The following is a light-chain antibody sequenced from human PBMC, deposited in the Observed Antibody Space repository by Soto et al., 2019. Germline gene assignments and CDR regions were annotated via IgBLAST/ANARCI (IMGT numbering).Light chain of an antibody. Sequence: AIRMTQSPSSLSASTGGRVTITCRASQGISSYLAWYQQKPGKAPKLLIYAASTLQSGVPSRFSGSGSGTDFTLTICCLQSEDFATYYCQQYYSYPQTFGQGTKV. CDR2: AAS. J-gene: IGKJ1*01. CDR3: QQYYSYPQT. V-gene: IGKV1-8*01. CDR1: QGISSY.